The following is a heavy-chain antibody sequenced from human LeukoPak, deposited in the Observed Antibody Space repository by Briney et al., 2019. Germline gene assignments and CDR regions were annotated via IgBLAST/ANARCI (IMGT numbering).Heavy chain of an antibody. CDR2: INWNGGST. Sequence: GGSLRLSCAASGFKFDDYGMSWVRQAPGKGLEWVSGINWNGGSTGYADSVKGRFTISRDNAKNSLYLQMNSLRDEDTAVYYCARDLTSVPTRWGQGTLVTVSS. CDR1: GFKFDDYG. CDR3: ARDLTSVPTR. J-gene: IGHJ4*02. D-gene: IGHD4-17*01. V-gene: IGHV3-20*04.